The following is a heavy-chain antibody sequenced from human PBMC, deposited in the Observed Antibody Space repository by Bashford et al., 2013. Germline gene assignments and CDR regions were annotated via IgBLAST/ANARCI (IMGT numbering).Heavy chain of an antibody. CDR3: ASSQFDH. Sequence: GGSLRLSCAASGFIFSNSAMNWVRQAPGKGLEWVSAISGSGGNIKFHADSLKGRFTISRDNAKNSVYLVMNDLTVEDTATYYCASSQFDHWGQGTLVTVSS. V-gene: IGHV3-23*01. J-gene: IGHJ4*02. CDR2: ISGSGGNIK. CDR1: GFIFSNSA.